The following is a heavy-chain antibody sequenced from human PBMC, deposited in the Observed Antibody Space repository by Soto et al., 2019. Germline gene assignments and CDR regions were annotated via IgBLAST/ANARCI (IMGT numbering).Heavy chain of an antibody. CDR1: GGTFSSYA. Sequence: ASVKVSCKAFGGTFSSYAISWVRQAPGQGLEWMGGIIPIFGTANYAQKFQGRVTMTEDTSTDTAYMELSSLRSEDTAVYYCATSFKQWLARAFDYWGQGTLVTVSS. J-gene: IGHJ4*02. CDR3: ATSFKQWLARAFDY. V-gene: IGHV1-69*06. CDR2: IIPIFGTA. D-gene: IGHD6-19*01.